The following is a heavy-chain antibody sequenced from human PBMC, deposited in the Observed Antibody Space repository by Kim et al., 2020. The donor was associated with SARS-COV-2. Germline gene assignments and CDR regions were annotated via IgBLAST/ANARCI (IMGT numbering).Heavy chain of an antibody. D-gene: IGHD6-13*01. CDR3: ANPRQPDY. Sequence: SVDTKTYAGSVKGRFTVSRDNPKTTLYLQMSSLRAEDTAIYYCANPRQPDYWGQGTLVTVSS. V-gene: IGHV3-23*01. J-gene: IGHJ4*02. CDR2: SVDTK.